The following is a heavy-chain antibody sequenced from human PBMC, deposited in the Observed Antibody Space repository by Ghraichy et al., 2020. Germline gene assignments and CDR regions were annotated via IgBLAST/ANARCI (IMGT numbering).Heavy chain of an antibody. CDR3: ARDQGYGGNDDAFDN. Sequence: GGSLRLSCAASGFTFSSFAMSWVRQSSGKGLEWVSTFAASGVGGTTYYADSVKGRFTISRDNSKDTVYLQMNSLRAEDTALYYCARDQGYGGNDDAFDNWSQGTMVTVSS. CDR1: GFTFSSFA. J-gene: IGHJ3*02. D-gene: IGHD4/OR15-4a*01. V-gene: IGHV3-23*01. CDR2: FAASGVGGTT.